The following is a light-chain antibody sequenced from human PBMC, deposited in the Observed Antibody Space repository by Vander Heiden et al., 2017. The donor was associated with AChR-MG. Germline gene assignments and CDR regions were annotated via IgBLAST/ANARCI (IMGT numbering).Light chain of an antibody. CDR2: DAS. CDR1: PSVSSY. Sequence: EIVLTQSPATLSSSPGERATLSCRARPSVSSYLAWYQQKPGQAPRLLIYDASNRATGIPARFSGSGSGTDFTLTISSLEPEDFAVYYCQQRSNWRGTFGGGTKVEIK. CDR3: QQRSNWRGT. J-gene: IGKJ4*01. V-gene: IGKV3-11*01.